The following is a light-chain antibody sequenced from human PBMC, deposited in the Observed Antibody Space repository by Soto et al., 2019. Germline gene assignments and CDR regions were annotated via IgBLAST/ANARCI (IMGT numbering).Light chain of an antibody. CDR2: AAS. V-gene: IGKV1-39*01. J-gene: IGKJ3*01. CDR3: QKSYSALFT. Sequence: DIQMTQSPSSLSASVADGVTISCRASQSISTFLSWYQQKPGKAPKLLIYAASSWLSGVPSRFSGSGAGADFALTISSLQPEAFATYYCQKSYSALFTFGPGTKVDLK. CDR1: QSISTF.